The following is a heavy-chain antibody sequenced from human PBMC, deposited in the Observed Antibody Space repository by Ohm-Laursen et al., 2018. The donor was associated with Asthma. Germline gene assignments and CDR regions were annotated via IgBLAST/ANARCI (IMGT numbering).Heavy chain of an antibody. D-gene: IGHD5-12*01. CDR2: LNPNDGGT. CDR3: ARTLATDYFDY. V-gene: IGHV1-2*06. J-gene: IGHJ4*02. CDR1: GYTFTGYY. Sequence: SVKVSCKASGYTFTGYYMHWVRQAPGQGLEWMGRLNPNDGGTTSAQKFQGRVTMTRDTSISTAYMELSRLRSDDTAVYYCARTLATDYFDYWGQGTLVTVSS.